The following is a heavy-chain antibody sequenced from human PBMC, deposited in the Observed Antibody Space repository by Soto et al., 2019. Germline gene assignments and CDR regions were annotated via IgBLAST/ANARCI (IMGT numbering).Heavy chain of an antibody. J-gene: IGHJ6*02. Sequence: GGSLRRSWAASGFSFRNFAIHWVRQAPGKGLEWVAVIWYDGSNEYYGDSVKGRFTISRDNVKNTLYLQLTSLRAEDTAVYHCASCISTSCDKAYQFYFGLDVWGQGTAVTVSS. D-gene: IGHD2-2*02. CDR2: IWYDGSNE. CDR3: ASCISTSCDKAYQFYFGLDV. CDR1: GFSFRNFA. V-gene: IGHV3-33*01.